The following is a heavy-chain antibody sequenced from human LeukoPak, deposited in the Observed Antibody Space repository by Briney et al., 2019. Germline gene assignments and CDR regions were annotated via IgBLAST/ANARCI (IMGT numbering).Heavy chain of an antibody. CDR2: IYYSGST. J-gene: IGHJ4*02. Sequence: PSETLSLTCTVSGGSISSSSYYWGWIRQPPGKGLEWIGSIYYSGSTYYNPSLKSRVTISVDTSKNQFSLKLSSVTAADTAVYYCARESEYYYGSGSFWGQGTLVTVSS. V-gene: IGHV4-39*07. D-gene: IGHD3-10*01. CDR1: GGSISSSSYY. CDR3: ARESEYYYGSGSF.